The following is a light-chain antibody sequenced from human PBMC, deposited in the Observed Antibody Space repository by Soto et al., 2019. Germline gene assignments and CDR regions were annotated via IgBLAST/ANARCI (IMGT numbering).Light chain of an antibody. Sequence: DIQMTQCPSTLSASVGDRVTITCRASQSISSWLAWYQQKPGKAPKLLIYKASSLESGVPSRFSGSGSGTEFTLTISSLQPDDFATYYCQQYNTYSWAFGQGTNVEIK. J-gene: IGKJ1*01. CDR3: QQYNTYSWA. CDR2: KAS. CDR1: QSISSW. V-gene: IGKV1-5*03.